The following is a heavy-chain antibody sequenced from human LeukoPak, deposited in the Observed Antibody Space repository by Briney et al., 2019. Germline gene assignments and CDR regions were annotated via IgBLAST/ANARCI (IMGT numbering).Heavy chain of an antibody. CDR2: IIPIFGIA. D-gene: IGHD3-22*01. Sequence: SVKVSCKASGGTFSSYAISWVRQAPGQGLEWMGRIIPIFGIANYAQKFQGRVTITADKSTSTAYMELSRLRSDDTAVYYCARDKWSGYYYDAFDIWGQGTMVTVSS. V-gene: IGHV1-69*04. CDR3: ARDKWSGYYYDAFDI. J-gene: IGHJ3*02. CDR1: GGTFSSYA.